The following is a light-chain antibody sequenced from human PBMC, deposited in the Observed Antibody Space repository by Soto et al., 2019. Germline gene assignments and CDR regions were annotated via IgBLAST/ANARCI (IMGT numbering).Light chain of an antibody. CDR1: QSLLHRNCYNY. CDR3: TQALQPPLFT. J-gene: IGKJ3*01. Sequence: DIVMPQSPLSLPVTPGEPASISCRSSQSLLHRNCYNYVEWYLQKPVQSPQLLISLRSDRASGVPHRCTSTGSGTAFTLKISTVEAEAVVVYYCTQALQPPLFTFGPGTKVDI. CDR2: LRS. V-gene: IGKV2-28*01.